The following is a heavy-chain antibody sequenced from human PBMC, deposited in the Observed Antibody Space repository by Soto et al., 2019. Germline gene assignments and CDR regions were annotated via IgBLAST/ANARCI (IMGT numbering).Heavy chain of an antibody. CDR1: GYTXTGYY. CDR2: INPNSGGT. Sequence: SXKVSFTASGYTXTGYYMDLVRQAPGQGLEWMGWINPNSGGTNYAQKFQGRVTMTRETSISTAYMELSRLRSYDTAVYYFARRSRGYSGYDQGLDYWGQGTLGTVSS. CDR3: ARRSRGYSGYDQGLDY. D-gene: IGHD5-12*01. V-gene: IGHV1-2*02. J-gene: IGHJ4*02.